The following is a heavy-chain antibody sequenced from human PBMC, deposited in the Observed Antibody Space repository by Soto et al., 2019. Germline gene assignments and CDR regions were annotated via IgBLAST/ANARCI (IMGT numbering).Heavy chain of an antibody. D-gene: IGHD6-6*01. CDR2: IYYSGNT. V-gene: IGHV4-59*01. CDR3: ARAVRGPKQLGRPPIYYYYGMDV. CDR1: GGSISSYY. J-gene: IGHJ6*02. Sequence: SDTLSLTCTVSGGSISSYYCSWIRQPPGKGLEWIGYIYYSGNTNYNPSLKNRVTISVDTPKNQFSLKLSSVTAADPGVYYCARAVRGPKQLGRPPIYYYYGMDVWGQGTTVTVSS.